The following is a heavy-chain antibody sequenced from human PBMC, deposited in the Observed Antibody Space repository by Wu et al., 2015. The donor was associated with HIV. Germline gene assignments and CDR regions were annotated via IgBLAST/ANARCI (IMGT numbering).Heavy chain of an antibody. CDR3: ATDGDYISGSVY. V-gene: IGHV1-69*05. Sequence: QVQLVQSGAEVKKPGSSVRVSCKASGGTFGTYAISWVRQAPGQGLEWMGGIIPILGPAKYAQKFQDRVTITTDESTSTAYMEVMSLTSEDTAVYYCATDGDYISGSVYWGQGTLVTVSS. J-gene: IGHJ4*02. CDR2: IIPILGPA. D-gene: IGHD6-19*01. CDR1: GGTFGTYA.